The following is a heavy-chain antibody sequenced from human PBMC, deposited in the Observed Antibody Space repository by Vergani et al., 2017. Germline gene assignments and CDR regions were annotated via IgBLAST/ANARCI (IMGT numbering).Heavy chain of an antibody. Sequence: QVQLQESGPGLVKPSETLSLTCAVSGYSISSGYYWGWIRPPPGKGLEWIGSIYHSGSTYYNPSLKSRVTISVDTSKNQFSLKLSSVTAADTAVYYCARLTTGNYYYYYMDVWGKGTTVTVSS. D-gene: IGHD4/OR15-4a*01. CDR3: ARLTTGNYYYYYMDV. J-gene: IGHJ6*03. CDR1: GYSISSGYY. V-gene: IGHV4-38-2*01. CDR2: IYHSGST.